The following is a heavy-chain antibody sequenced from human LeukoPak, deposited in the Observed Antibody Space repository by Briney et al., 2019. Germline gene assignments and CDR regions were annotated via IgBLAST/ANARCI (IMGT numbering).Heavy chain of an antibody. V-gene: IGHV3-9*01. CDR2: ISWNSGSI. D-gene: IGHD3-16*01. Sequence: PGGSLRLSCAASGFTFDDYAMHWVRQAPGKGLEWVSGISWNSGSIGYADSVKGRFTISRDNAKNSLYLQMNSLRAEDTAVYYCARELGVDFDYWGQGTLVTVSS. J-gene: IGHJ4*02. CDR3: ARELGVDFDY. CDR1: GFTFDDYA.